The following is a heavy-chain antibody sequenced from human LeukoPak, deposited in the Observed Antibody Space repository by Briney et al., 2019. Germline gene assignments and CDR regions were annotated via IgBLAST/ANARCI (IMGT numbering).Heavy chain of an antibody. Sequence: PGESLRLSCAASGFTFSSYAMHWVRQAPGKGLEWVAVISYDGSNKYYADSVKGRFTISRDNAKNSLYLQMNSLRAEDTAVYYCARDYTGYFPWGQGTLVIVSS. CDR2: ISYDGSNK. D-gene: IGHD3-9*01. J-gene: IGHJ5*02. CDR3: ARDYTGYFP. V-gene: IGHV3-30*04. CDR1: GFTFSSYA.